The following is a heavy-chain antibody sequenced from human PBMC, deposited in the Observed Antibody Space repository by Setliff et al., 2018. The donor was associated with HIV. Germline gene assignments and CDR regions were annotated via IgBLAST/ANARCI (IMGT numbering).Heavy chain of an antibody. CDR3: AREGTTVTLDY. V-gene: IGHV1-69*06. CDR1: GGTFSAYA. J-gene: IGHJ4*02. CDR2: IIPIFDTI. D-gene: IGHD4-4*01. Sequence: SVKVSCKLSGGTFSAYAITWVRQAPGQGLEWMGRIIPIFDTINSAQKFQGRVTMTADKSMSTAYMEVSSLTSDDTAVYYCAREGTTVTLDYWGQGTLVTVS.